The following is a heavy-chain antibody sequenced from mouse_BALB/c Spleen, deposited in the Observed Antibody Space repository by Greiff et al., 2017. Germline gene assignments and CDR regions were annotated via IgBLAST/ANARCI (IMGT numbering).Heavy chain of an antibody. CDR3: ARSGIWDPFAY. CDR1: GFTFSSFG. D-gene: IGHD4-1*01. CDR2: ISSGSSTI. J-gene: IGHJ3*01. Sequence: EVQGVESGGRLVQPGGSRKLSCAASGFTFSSFGMHWVRQTPEKGLEWVAYISSGSSTIYYADTVKGRFTISRDNPKNTLFLQMTSLRSEDTAMYYCARSGIWDPFAYWGQGTLVTVSA. V-gene: IGHV5-17*02.